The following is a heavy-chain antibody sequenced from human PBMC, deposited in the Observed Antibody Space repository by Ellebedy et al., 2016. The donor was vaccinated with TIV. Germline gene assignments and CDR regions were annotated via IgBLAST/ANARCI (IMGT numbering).Heavy chain of an antibody. J-gene: IGHJ3*02. CDR2: IYWNDDK. V-gene: IGHV2-5*01. CDR3: AHVDCSSTSCYPHPGSRDAFDI. Sequence: SGPTLVXPTPTLTLTCTFSGFSLSTSGVGVGWIRQPPGKALEWLALIYWNDDKRYSPSLKSRLTITKDTSKNQVVLTMTNMDPVDTATYYCAHVDCSSTSCYPHPGSRDAFDIWGQGTMVTVSS. D-gene: IGHD2-2*01. CDR1: GFSLSTSGVG.